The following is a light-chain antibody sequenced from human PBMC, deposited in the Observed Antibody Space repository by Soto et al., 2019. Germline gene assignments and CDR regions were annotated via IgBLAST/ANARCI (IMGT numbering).Light chain of an antibody. CDR2: EVS. Sequence: QSVLTQPASVSGSPGQSITISCTGDVGRYNYVSWYQQHPGKAPKLIIYEVSSRPSGVSNRFSGSKSGNTASLTISGLQAEDEGDFFCCSYAGNGAWVFGGGTKVTVL. J-gene: IGLJ3*02. CDR1: DVGRYNY. CDR3: CSYAGNGAWV. V-gene: IGLV2-14*01.